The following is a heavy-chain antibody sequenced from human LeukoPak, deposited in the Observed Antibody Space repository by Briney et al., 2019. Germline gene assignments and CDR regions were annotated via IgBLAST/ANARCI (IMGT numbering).Heavy chain of an antibody. CDR3: AREPVLYYYYYYGMDV. Sequence: GGSLRLSRAASGFTFSSYWMSWVRQAPGKGLEWVASIKQDGSEKYYVDSVKGRFTISRDNAKNSLYLQMNSLRAEDTAVYYCAREPVLYYYYYYGMDVWGQGTTVTVSS. CDR1: GFTFSSYW. CDR2: IKQDGSEK. V-gene: IGHV3-7*01. J-gene: IGHJ6*02.